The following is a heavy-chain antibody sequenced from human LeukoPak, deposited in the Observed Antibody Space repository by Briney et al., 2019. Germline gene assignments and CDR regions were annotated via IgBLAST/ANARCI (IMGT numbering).Heavy chain of an antibody. CDR2: ISGSGGST. D-gene: IGHD3-3*01. CDR3: ARKAIFGVVNSYYFDY. V-gene: IGHV3-23*01. J-gene: IGHJ4*02. CDR1: GFTFSSYA. Sequence: PGGSLRLSCAASGFTFSSYAMSWVRQAPGKGLEWVSAISGSGGSTYYADSVKGRFTISRDNSKNTLYLQMNSLRAEDTAVYYCARKAIFGVVNSYYFDYWGQGTLVTVSS.